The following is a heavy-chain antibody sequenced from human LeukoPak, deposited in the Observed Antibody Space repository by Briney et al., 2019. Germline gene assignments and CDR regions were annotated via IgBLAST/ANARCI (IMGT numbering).Heavy chain of an antibody. V-gene: IGHV1-2*02. CDR3: AREYCSRTSCYGVDY. Sequence: ASVKVSCKASGYTFTAYYMYWVRQAPGQGLEWMGWINLYSGGTHYAQKFQDRVTMTTDTSTSTAYMELRSLRSDDTAVYYCAREYCSRTSCYGVDYWGQGTLVTVSS. CDR2: INLYSGGT. D-gene: IGHD2-2*01. J-gene: IGHJ4*02. CDR1: GYTFTAYY.